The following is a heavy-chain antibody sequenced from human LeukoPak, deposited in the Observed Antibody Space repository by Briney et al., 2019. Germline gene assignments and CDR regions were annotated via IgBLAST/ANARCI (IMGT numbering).Heavy chain of an antibody. CDR2: IYYSGST. V-gene: IGHV4-39*07. CDR1: GGPISSSSYY. CDR3: ARATASSSWHYDY. Sequence: ASETLSLTCTVSGGPISSSSYYWGWIRQPPGKGLEWIGSIYYSGSTYYNPSLKSRVTISVDTSKNQFSLKLSSVTAADTAVYYCARATASSSWHYDYWGQGTLVTVSS. J-gene: IGHJ4*02. D-gene: IGHD6-13*01.